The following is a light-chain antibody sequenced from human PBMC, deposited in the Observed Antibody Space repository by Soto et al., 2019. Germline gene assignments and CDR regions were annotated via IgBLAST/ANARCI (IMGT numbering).Light chain of an antibody. CDR1: QKISSY. V-gene: IGKV3-11*01. CDR2: DAS. Sequence: EIVLTQSPGTLSLSPGERATLSCRASQKISSYLAWYQQKPGQAPRLLIYDASNRATGIPARFSGSGSGIDFTLTISSLEPEDSAVYYCQQRSNWPPLTFGGGTKVEIK. J-gene: IGKJ4*01. CDR3: QQRSNWPPLT.